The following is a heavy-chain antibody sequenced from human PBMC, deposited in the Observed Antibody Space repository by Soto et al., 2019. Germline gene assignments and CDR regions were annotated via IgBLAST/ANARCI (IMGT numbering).Heavy chain of an antibody. CDR2: IKSKTDGGTA. J-gene: IGHJ4*02. D-gene: IGHD3-9*01. V-gene: IGHV3-15*01. CDR3: TTGIYYDILTGYHNVDY. CDR1: GFNLSHPW. Sequence: PGGSLRLSCVASGFNLSHPWMTWVRQAAGKGLEWVGRIKSKTDGGTADYAAPVKGRATISRDDSKNTVYLQMNSLKTEDTAVYYCTTGIYYDILTGYHNVDYWGQGALVTFSS.